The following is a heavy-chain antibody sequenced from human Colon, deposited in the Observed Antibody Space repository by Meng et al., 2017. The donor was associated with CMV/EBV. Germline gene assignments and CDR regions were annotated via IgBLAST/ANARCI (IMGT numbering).Heavy chain of an antibody. CDR2: IRYDGSNK. V-gene: IGHV3-30*02. CDR3: AKERDYGHYFDY. CDR1: GFTFSTSD. D-gene: IGHD4-17*01. Sequence: GESLKISCAASGFTFSTSDMHWVRQAPGKGLEWVAFIRYDGSNKYYADSVKGRFTISRDNSKNTLYLQMNSLRAEDTAVYYCAKERDYGHYFDYWGQGTLVTVSS. J-gene: IGHJ4*02.